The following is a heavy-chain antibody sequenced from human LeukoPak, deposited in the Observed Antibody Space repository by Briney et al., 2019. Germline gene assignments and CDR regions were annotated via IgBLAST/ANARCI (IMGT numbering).Heavy chain of an antibody. V-gene: IGHV3-20*04. D-gene: IGHD1-26*01. CDR2: ITSNGGST. J-gene: IGHJ4*02. CDR3: ASYIVGPTLDY. Sequence: GGSLRLSCAASGFTFSNYWMSWVRQAPGKGLEWVSLITSNGGSTNYADSVKGRFTISRDNAKRSLYLQMNSLRAGDTAVYFCASYIVGPTLDYWGQGTLVTVSS. CDR1: GFTFSNYW.